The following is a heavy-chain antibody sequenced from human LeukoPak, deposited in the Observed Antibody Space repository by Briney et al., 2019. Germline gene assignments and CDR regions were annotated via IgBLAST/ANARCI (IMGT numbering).Heavy chain of an antibody. Sequence: PGGSLRLSWAASGFIFEDYVMHWVRQAPGKGLEWVSSISSSSSYIYYADSVKGRLTISRDNAKNSLYLQMNSLRAEDTAVYYCASSLNLDIAGEGYYYYMDVWGKGTTVTVSS. CDR1: GFIFEDYV. CDR3: ASSLNLDIAGEGYYYYMDV. CDR2: ISSSSSYI. J-gene: IGHJ6*03. D-gene: IGHD6-13*01. V-gene: IGHV3-21*01.